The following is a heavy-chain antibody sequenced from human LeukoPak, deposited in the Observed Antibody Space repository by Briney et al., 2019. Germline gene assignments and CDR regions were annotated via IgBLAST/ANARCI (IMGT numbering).Heavy chain of an antibody. D-gene: IGHD3-10*01. J-gene: IGHJ5*02. V-gene: IGHV4-59*01. CDR3: AREHYYGSGSYYNVFWFDP. Sequence: PSETLSLTCTVSGGSISSYYWSWIRQPPGKGLEWIGYIYYSGSTNYNPSLKSRVTISVDTSKNQFSLKLSSVTAADTAVYYCAREHYYGSGSYYNVFWFDPWGQGTLVTVSS. CDR1: GGSISSYY. CDR2: IYYSGST.